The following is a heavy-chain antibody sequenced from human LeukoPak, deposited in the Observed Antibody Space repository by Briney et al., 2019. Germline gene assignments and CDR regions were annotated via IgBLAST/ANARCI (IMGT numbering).Heavy chain of an antibody. CDR1: GFTFDDYA. CDR3: AKDSGGDFSPPEFDY. CDR2: INWNSGSI. Sequence: GGSLRLSCAASGFTFDDYAMHWVRQAPEKGLEWVSGINWNSGSIGYADSVKGRFTISRDNAKNSLYLQMNSLRAEDTALYFCAKDSGGDFSPPEFDYWGQGTLVTVSS. J-gene: IGHJ4*02. V-gene: IGHV3-9*01. D-gene: IGHD2-21*02.